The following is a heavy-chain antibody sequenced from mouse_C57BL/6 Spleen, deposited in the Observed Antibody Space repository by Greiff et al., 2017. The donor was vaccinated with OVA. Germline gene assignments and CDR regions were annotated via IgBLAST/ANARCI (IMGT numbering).Heavy chain of an antibody. V-gene: IGHV1-19*01. Sequence: EVQLQQSGPVLVKPGASVKMSCKASGYTFTDYYMNWVKQSHGKSLEWIGVINPYNGGTSYNQKFKGKATLTVDKSSSTAYMELNSLTSEDSAVYYCARNAYYSNRAWFAYWGQGTLVTVSA. CDR1: GYTFTDYY. CDR2: INPYNGGT. D-gene: IGHD2-5*01. CDR3: ARNAYYSNRAWFAY. J-gene: IGHJ3*01.